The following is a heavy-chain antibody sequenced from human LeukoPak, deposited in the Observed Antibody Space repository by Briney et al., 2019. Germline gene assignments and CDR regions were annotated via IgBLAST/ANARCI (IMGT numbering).Heavy chain of an antibody. CDR3: ARLYSLGDAFDI. CDR1: GGTFSSYA. Sequence: SVKVSCKASGGTFSSYAISWVRQAPGQGLEWMGGIIPIFGTANYAQKFQGRVTITADESTSTAYMELSSLRSEDTAVYYCARLYSLGDAFDIWGQGTMVTVSS. J-gene: IGHJ3*02. CDR2: IIPIFGTA. V-gene: IGHV1-69*13. D-gene: IGHD2-8*01.